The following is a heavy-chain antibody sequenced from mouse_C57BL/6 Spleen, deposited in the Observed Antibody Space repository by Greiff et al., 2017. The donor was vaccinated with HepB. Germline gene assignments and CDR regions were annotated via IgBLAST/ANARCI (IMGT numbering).Heavy chain of an antibody. Sequence: VQLQQPGAELVKPGASVKMSCKASGYTFTSYWITWVKQRPGQGLEWIGDIDPSDSYTNYNQKFKGKATLTVDTSSSTAYMQLSSLTSEDSAVYYCARNSYFDYWGQGTTLTVSS. CDR3: ARNSYFDY. J-gene: IGHJ2*01. CDR2: IDPSDSYT. CDR1: GYTFTSYW. V-gene: IGHV1-69*02.